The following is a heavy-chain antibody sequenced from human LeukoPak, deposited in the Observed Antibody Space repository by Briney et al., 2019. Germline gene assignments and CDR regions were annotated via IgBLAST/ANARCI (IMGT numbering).Heavy chain of an antibody. V-gene: IGHV1-69*05. CDR3: ARGYCSGGSCYNNWFDP. Sequence: GASVKVSCTASGGTFSSYAISWVRQAPGQGLEWMGGIIPIFGTANYAQKFQGRVTITTDESTSTAYMELSSLRSEDTAVYYCARGYCSGGSCYNNWFDPWGQGTLVTVSS. D-gene: IGHD2-15*01. CDR2: IIPIFGTA. J-gene: IGHJ5*02. CDR1: GGTFSSYA.